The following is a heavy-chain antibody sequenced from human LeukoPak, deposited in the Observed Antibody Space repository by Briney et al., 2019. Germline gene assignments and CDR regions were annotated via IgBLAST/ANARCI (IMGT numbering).Heavy chain of an antibody. V-gene: IGHV5-51*01. CDR2: IYPGDSDT. Sequence: GESLKISCKAPGYRFTSYWIGWVRQLPGKGLEWMGVIYPGDSDTRYSPSFQGQVTISVDKSLSTAYLQWSGLKASDTAMYYCARHLTMITVPRDAFDIWGQGTMVTVSS. CDR3: ARHLTMITVPRDAFDI. J-gene: IGHJ3*02. D-gene: IGHD3-16*01. CDR1: GYRFTSYW.